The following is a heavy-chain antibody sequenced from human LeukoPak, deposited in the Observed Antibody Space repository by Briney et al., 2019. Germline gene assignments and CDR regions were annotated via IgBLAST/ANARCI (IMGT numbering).Heavy chain of an antibody. V-gene: IGHV4-4*02. Sequence: PSETLSLTCAVSGGSISSSNWWSWVRRPPGKGLDWIGEIYHSGSTNYNPSLKSRVTISVDKSKNQFSLKLSSVTAADTAVYYCARTVVMVPASRVQGLFYSDYWGQGTQVIVSP. D-gene: IGHD3-10*01. CDR3: ARTVVMVPASRVQGLFYSDY. J-gene: IGHJ4*02. CDR2: IYHSGST. CDR1: GGSISSSNW.